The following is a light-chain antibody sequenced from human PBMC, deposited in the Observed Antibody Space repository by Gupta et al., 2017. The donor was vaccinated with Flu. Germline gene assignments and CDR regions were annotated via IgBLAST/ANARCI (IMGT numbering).Light chain of an antibody. Sequence: QSVQTQPPSVSGTPGQRVSLPCLGRFANVGSDSIDWYHQVPGMAPKLLIYGNNQRPAGVPDRFSDSRSGTSASLAISGLQPEDEGVYYCAAWDDGGGGQLFGGGTRLVVL. V-gene: IGLV1-44*01. CDR3: AAWDDGGGGQL. J-gene: IGLJ2*01. CDR2: GNN. CDR1: FANVGSDS.